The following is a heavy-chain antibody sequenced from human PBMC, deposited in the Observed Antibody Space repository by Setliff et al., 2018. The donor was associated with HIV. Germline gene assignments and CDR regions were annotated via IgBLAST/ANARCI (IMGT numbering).Heavy chain of an antibody. D-gene: IGHD5-12*01. Sequence: SETLSLTCTVSGDSISSGNYYWSWIRQPAGKGLEWIGHIYASGSTKYNPSLKSRVTISEDMSKNQFSLKLSSVTAADTAVYFCAKSSPSIGYISDHWGQGTLVTVSS. J-gene: IGHJ4*02. CDR1: GDSISSGNYY. CDR2: IYASGST. CDR3: AKSSPSIGYISDH. V-gene: IGHV4-61*09.